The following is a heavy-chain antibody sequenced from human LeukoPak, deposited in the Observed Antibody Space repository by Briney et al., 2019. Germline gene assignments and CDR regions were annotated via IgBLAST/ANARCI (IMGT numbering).Heavy chain of an antibody. J-gene: IGHJ4*02. CDR3: ARVKRDCSGGTCYSYDY. CDR1: RFTFNTYA. Sequence: GGSLRLSCVASRFTFNTYAVNWVRQAPGKGLEWVSAISSNGDFTYYADSVRGRFTISRDNSKNTVFLQMNGPRAEDTAVYYCARVKRDCSGGTCYSYDYWGQGTLVTVSS. CDR2: ISSNGDFT. D-gene: IGHD2-15*01. V-gene: IGHV3-23*01.